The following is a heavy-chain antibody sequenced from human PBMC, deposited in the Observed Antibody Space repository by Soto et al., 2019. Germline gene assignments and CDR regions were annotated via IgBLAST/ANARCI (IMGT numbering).Heavy chain of an antibody. V-gene: IGHV4-59*01. CDR1: GGSISSYY. Sequence: SETLSLTCTVSGGSISSYYWSWIRQPPGKGLEWIGYIYYSGSTNYNPSLKSRVTISVDTSKNQFSLKLSSVTAADTAVYYCAGEKGITGLFDYWGQGTLVTVSS. J-gene: IGHJ4*02. CDR2: IYYSGST. D-gene: IGHD1-20*01. CDR3: AGEKGITGLFDY.